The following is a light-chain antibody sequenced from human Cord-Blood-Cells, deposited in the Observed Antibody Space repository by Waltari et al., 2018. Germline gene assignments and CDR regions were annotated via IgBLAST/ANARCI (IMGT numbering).Light chain of an antibody. CDR2: QDS. J-gene: IGLJ2*01. V-gene: IGLV3-1*01. CDR3: QAWDSSTVV. Sequence: SYELTQPPSVSVSPGQTASITCPGDKLGDKYACWYQQKPGQSPVLVIYQDSKRPSGIPERFSGSNSGNTATLTISWTQAMDEADYYCQAWDSSTVVFGGGTKLTVL. CDR1: KLGDKY.